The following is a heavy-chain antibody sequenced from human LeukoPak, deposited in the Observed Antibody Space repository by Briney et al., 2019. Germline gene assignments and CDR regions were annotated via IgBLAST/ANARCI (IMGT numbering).Heavy chain of an antibody. CDR1: GFTFSDYY. D-gene: IGHD3-22*01. J-gene: IGHJ4*02. Sequence: GGSLRLSCAASGFTFSDYYMSWIRQAPGKGLEWVSYISSSGSTIYYADSVKGRFTISRDNAKNSLYLQMNSLRAEDTAVYYCARLVVITHSYYFDYWGQGTLVTVSS. CDR3: ARLVVITHSYYFDY. V-gene: IGHV3-11*04. CDR2: ISSSGSTI.